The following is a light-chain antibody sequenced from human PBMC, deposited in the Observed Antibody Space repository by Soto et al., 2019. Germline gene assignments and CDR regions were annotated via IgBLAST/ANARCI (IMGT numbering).Light chain of an antibody. J-gene: IGLJ1*01. V-gene: IGLV2-11*01. CDR1: SSDVSDYNY. CDR2: DVT. CDR3: CSFAGSNTLYV. Sequence: QSVLTQPRSVSGSPGQSVTISCTGSSSDVSDYNYVSWYQQHPGKVPKLMIYDVTKRPSGVPDRFSGSKSGNTASLIISGLQAEDEADYYCCSFAGSNTLYVFGTGTKLTVL.